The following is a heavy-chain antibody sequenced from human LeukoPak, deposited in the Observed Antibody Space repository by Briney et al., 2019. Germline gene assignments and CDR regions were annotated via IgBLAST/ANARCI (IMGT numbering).Heavy chain of an antibody. Sequence: ASVKVSCKAFGYTFTGYYMHWVRQAPGQGLEWMGRINPNSGGTNYAQKFQGRVTMTRDTSISTAYMELSRLRSDDTAVYYCARASYYYDSSGYYPLDYWGQGTLVTVSS. V-gene: IGHV1-2*06. CDR3: ARASYYYDSSGYYPLDY. CDR2: INPNSGGT. CDR1: GYTFTGYY. D-gene: IGHD3-22*01. J-gene: IGHJ4*02.